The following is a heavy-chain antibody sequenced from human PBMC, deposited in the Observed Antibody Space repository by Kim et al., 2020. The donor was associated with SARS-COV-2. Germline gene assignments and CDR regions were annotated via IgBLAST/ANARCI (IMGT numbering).Heavy chain of an antibody. CDR3: ARDEDGYCVIDI. J-gene: IGHJ3*02. D-gene: IGHD2-21*01. Sequence: SETLSLTCTVSNGSISSYYWSWIRQPPGKGLDWIGYIYYSGSTNYNPSLKSRVTLPVDTSKNQFSLKLTSVTAADTAGYYCARDEDGYCVIDIWGLGTMVTVSS. CDR1: NGSISSYY. V-gene: IGHV4-59*01. CDR2: IYYSGST.